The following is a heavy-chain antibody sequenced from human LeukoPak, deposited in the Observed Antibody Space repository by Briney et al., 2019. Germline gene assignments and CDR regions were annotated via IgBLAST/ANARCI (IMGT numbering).Heavy chain of an antibody. CDR1: GYTFTSCY. CDR2: INPSGGST. CDR3: ARGSSHVLRYFDWLLLFDY. J-gene: IGHJ4*02. V-gene: IGHV1-46*01. Sequence: GASVKVSCKASGYTFTSCYMHWVRQAPGQGLEWMGIINPSGGSTSYAQKFQGRVTMTRDTSTSTVYMELSSLRSEDTAVYYCARGSSHVLRYFDWLLLFDYWGQGTLVTVSS. D-gene: IGHD3-9*01.